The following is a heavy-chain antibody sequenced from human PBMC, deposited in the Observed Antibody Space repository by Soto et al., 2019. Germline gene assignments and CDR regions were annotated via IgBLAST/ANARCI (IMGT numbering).Heavy chain of an antibody. D-gene: IGHD6-6*01. J-gene: IGHJ4*02. Sequence: PGDSLKISCAASGFTFISYAMSWVRQAPGKGLEWVSVISGSDDSTYYADSVKGRFTISRDNSKNTLYLQMNSLRAEDTAVYYCSNSSSSSTFDYWGQGTLVTVSS. V-gene: IGHV3-23*01. CDR2: ISGSDDST. CDR1: GFTFISYA. CDR3: SNSSSSSTFDY.